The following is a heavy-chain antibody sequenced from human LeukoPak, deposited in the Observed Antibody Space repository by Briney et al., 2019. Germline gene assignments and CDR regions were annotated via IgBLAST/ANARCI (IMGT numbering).Heavy chain of an antibody. J-gene: IGHJ5*02. V-gene: IGHV1-18*01. Sequence: GASVKVSCKASGYTLTTYGLSWVRQAPGQGLEWMGWISAYSGNTNYAQKFQGRVTMTTDTSTSTAYMELWSLTSGDTALYYCARDLHSSGWYWFDTWGQGTLVTVSS. CDR3: ARDLHSSGWYWFDT. D-gene: IGHD6-19*01. CDR2: ISAYSGNT. CDR1: GYTLTTYG.